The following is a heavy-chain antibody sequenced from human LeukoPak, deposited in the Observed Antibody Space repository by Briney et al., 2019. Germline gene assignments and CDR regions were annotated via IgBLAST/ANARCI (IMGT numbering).Heavy chain of an antibody. CDR1: DYTFTSFG. CDR2: IRADNGDT. Sequence: ASVTVSCLASDYTFTSFGISWVRQARGQGLDWMGWIRADNGDTNYAQKVQGRVTMTTDTPTSTAYMELRSLRSDDTAVYYCARDRLYYDILTGRTAYDPFDIWGQGTMVTVSS. CDR3: ARDRLYYDILTGRTAYDPFDI. V-gene: IGHV1-18*01. D-gene: IGHD3-9*01. J-gene: IGHJ3*02.